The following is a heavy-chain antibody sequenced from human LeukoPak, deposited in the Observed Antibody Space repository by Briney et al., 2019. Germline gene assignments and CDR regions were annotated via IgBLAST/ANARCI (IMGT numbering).Heavy chain of an antibody. Sequence: PGRSLRLSCAASGFTFSSYDMHWVLQATGKGLEWVSAIGTDGDTFYPGSVKGRFTISRDNAENSLYLQMNSLRAEDTAVYYCARIGVDAFDIWGQGTMVTVSS. CDR2: IGTDGDT. J-gene: IGHJ3*02. V-gene: IGHV3-13*01. CDR3: ARIGVDAFDI. CDR1: GFTFSSYD.